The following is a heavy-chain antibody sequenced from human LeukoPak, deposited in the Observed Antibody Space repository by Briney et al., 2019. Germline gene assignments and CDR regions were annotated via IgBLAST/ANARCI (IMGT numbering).Heavy chain of an antibody. CDR2: ISSSSYI. J-gene: IGHJ5*02. CDR1: GFTFSSYS. Sequence: GGSLRLSCAASGFTFSSYSMNWVRQAPGKGLEWVSSISSSSYIYYADSVKGRFTISRDNAKNSLYLQMNSLRAEDTAVYYCARDPPYYYGSGSYDENWFDPWGQGTLVTVSS. CDR3: ARDPPYYYGSGSYDENWFDP. D-gene: IGHD3-10*01. V-gene: IGHV3-21*01.